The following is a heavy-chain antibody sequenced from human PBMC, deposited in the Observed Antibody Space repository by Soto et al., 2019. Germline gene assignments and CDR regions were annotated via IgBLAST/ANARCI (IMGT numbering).Heavy chain of an antibody. D-gene: IGHD4-17*01. Sequence: SETLSLTCTVSGGSISSYYWSWIRQPPGKGLEWIGYIYYSGSTNYNPSLKSRVTISVDTSKNQFSLKLSSVTAADTAVYYCARYPPTYGDYYVFDPWGQGTLVTVSS. J-gene: IGHJ5*02. CDR1: GGSISSYY. CDR3: ARYPPTYGDYYVFDP. V-gene: IGHV4-59*01. CDR2: IYYSGST.